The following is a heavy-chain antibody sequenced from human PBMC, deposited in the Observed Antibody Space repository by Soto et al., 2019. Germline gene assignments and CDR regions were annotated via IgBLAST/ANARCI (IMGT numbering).Heavy chain of an antibody. D-gene: IGHD5-12*01. V-gene: IGHV4-30-2*01. J-gene: IGHJ4*02. CDR3: ATYTAYAKYYFDY. CDR1: GGSITSSGYS. Sequence: SETLSLTCAVSGGSITSSGYSWSWIRQPPGKGLEWIGYIYPSGAIFYNPSLNSRVTISVDTSNNQFSLRLSSVTAADTAVYYCATYTAYAKYYFDYWGRGTLVTVSS. CDR2: IYPSGAI.